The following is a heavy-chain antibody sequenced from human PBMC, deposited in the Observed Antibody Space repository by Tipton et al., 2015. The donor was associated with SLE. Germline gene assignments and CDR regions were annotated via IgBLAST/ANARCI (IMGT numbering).Heavy chain of an antibody. CDR1: GGSFSGYY. D-gene: IGHD5-24*01. Sequence: LRLSCAVYGGSFSGYYWSWIRQPPGKGLEWIGEINHSGSTNYNPSLKSRVTISVDTSKNQFSLKLSSVTAADTAVYYCARGADGYNQGYWGQGTLVTVS. CDR2: INHSGST. J-gene: IGHJ4*02. CDR3: ARGADGYNQGY. V-gene: IGHV4-34*01.